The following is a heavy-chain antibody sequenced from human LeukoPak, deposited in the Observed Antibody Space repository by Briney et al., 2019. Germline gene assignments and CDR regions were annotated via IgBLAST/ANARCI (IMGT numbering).Heavy chain of an antibody. J-gene: IGHJ4*02. Sequence: ASVKVSCRASGYTFTSYDINWVRQATGQGLEWMGWMNPNSGNTGYAQKFQGRVTMTRNTSISTAYMELSSLRSEDTAVYYCARAGGYCGRISCPYYFDYWGQGSLVAVSS. CDR3: ARAGGYCGRISCPYYFDY. CDR2: MNPNSGNT. CDR1: GYTFTSYD. V-gene: IGHV1-8*01. D-gene: IGHD2-15*01.